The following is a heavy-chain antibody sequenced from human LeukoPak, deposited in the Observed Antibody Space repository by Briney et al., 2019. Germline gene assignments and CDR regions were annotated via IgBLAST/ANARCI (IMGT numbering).Heavy chain of an antibody. CDR2: FSGSGGST. V-gene: IGHV3-23*01. CDR1: GFTFSSYA. J-gene: IGHJ4*02. D-gene: IGHD2-15*01. Sequence: GGSLSLSCAASGFTFSSYAMSWVRQAPGKGLEWVSAFSGSGGSTYYADSVKGRFTISRDNSKNTLYLQMNSLRAEDTAVYYCAKDLGQYCSGGSCYPWYHFDYWGQGTLVTVSS. CDR3: AKDLGQYCSGGSCYPWYHFDY.